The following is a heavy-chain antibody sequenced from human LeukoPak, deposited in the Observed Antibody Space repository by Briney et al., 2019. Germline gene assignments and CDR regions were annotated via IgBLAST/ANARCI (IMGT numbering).Heavy chain of an antibody. CDR1: GGTFSSYA. D-gene: IGHD6-13*01. V-gene: IGHV1-69*04. Sequence: SVKVSCKASGGTFSSYAISWVRQAPGQGLEWMGRISPILGIANYAQKFQGRVTITADKSTSTAYMELSRLRSDDTAVYYCARARAVYSSSWYGGGYYFDYWGQGTLVTVSS. CDR3: ARARAVYSSSWYGGGYYFDY. CDR2: ISPILGIA. J-gene: IGHJ4*02.